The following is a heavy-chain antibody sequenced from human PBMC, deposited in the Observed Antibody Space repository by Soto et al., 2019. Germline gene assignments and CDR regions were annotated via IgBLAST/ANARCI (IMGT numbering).Heavy chain of an antibody. Sequence: ASVKVSCKASGYTFTSYAMHWVRQAPGQRLEWMGWINAGNGNTKYSQKFQGRVTITRDTSASTAYMELSSLRSEDTAVYYCARDSLRIVATRFDYWGKGTLVTVSS. CDR1: GYTFTSYA. CDR3: ARDSLRIVATRFDY. V-gene: IGHV1-3*01. J-gene: IGHJ4*02. D-gene: IGHD5-12*01. CDR2: INAGNGNT.